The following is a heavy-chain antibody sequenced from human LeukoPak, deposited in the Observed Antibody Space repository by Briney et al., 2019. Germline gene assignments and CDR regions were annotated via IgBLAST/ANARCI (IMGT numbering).Heavy chain of an antibody. CDR3: TRLGSGYHREYDY. Sequence: GGSLRLSCAASGFTFSGSAMHWVRQASGKGLEWVGRIRSKANSYATAYAASVKGRFTISRDDSKNTAYLQMNSLKTEDTAVYYCTRLGSGYHREYDYWGQGTLVTVSS. J-gene: IGHJ4*02. V-gene: IGHV3-73*01. CDR1: GFTFSGSA. D-gene: IGHD3-22*01. CDR2: IRSKANSYAT.